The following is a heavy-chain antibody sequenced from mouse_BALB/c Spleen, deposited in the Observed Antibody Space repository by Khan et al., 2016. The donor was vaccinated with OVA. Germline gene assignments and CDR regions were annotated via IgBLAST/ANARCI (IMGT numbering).Heavy chain of an antibody. CDR1: GFTFTNYG. V-gene: IGHV9-3-1*01. D-gene: IGHD2-14*01. Sequence: QIQLVQSGPELKKPGETVQISCKASGFTFTNYGMNWVKQALGKGLKWMGWINTYTGEPTFADDFKGRFAFSLETSASTAYLQINSLKNEGTTTYFCARVGYNGTMDCWGQGTSVTVSS. CDR2: INTYTGEP. CDR3: ARVGYNGTMDC. J-gene: IGHJ4*01.